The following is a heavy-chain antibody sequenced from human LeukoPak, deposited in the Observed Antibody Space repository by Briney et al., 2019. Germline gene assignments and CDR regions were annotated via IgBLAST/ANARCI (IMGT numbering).Heavy chain of an antibody. CDR2: IYYSGST. J-gene: IGHJ4*02. CDR1: GGSISSYY. D-gene: IGHD4-17*01. V-gene: IGHV4-59*01. Sequence: SETLSLTCTVSGGSISSYYWSWIRQPPGKGLEWIGYIYYSGSTNYNPSLKSRVTISVDTSKNQFSLKLSSVTAADTAVYYCARFVTVTSKFDYWGQGTLVTVPS. CDR3: ARFVTVTSKFDY.